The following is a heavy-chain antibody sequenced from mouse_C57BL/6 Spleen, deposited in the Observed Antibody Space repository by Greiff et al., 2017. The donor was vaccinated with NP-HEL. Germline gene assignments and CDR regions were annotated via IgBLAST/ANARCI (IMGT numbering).Heavy chain of an antibody. CDR3: ARPPLTSYFDY. CDR1: GYTFTSYW. CDR2: IHPNSGST. V-gene: IGHV1-64*01. D-gene: IGHD4-1*01. J-gene: IGHJ2*01. Sequence: VQLQQPGAELVKPGASVKLSCKASGYTFTSYWMHWVKQRPGQGLEWIGMIHPNSGSTNYNEKFKSKATLTVDKSSSTAYMQLSSLTSEDSAVYYCARPPLTSYFDYWGQGTTLTVSS.